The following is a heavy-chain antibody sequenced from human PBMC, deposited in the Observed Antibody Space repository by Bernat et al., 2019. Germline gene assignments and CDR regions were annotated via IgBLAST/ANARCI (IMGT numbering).Heavy chain of an antibody. V-gene: IGHV3-23*01. CDR2: ISGSGGST. Sequence: EVQLLESGGGLVQPGGSLRLSCVASGLTFSRYAMNWVRQAPGKGLEWVSTISGSGGSTYYADSVKGRFTISRDNSKNTLYLQMNSLRAEDTAVYYCAKDQLYCGGGSCYSGCDYWGQGTLVTVSS. CDR3: AKDQLYCGGGSCYSGCDY. D-gene: IGHD2-15*01. J-gene: IGHJ4*02. CDR1: GLTFSRYA.